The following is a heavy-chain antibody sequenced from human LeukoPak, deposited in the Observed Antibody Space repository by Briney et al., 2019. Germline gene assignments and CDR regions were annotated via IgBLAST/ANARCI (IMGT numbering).Heavy chain of an antibody. J-gene: IGHJ4*02. CDR2: INSDGSST. CDR3: ARETSGPEY. Sequence: AGGSLRLSCAASGFTFSGYWMHWVRQAPGKGLVWVSRINSDGSSTNYADSVKGRFTISRDNAKNSLYLQMNSLRAEDTAVYYCARETSGPEYWGQGTLVIVSS. V-gene: IGHV3-74*01. CDR1: GFTFSGYW. D-gene: IGHD6-19*01.